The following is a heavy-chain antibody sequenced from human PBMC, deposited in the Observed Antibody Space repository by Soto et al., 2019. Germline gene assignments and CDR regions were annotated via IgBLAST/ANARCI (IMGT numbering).Heavy chain of an antibody. V-gene: IGHV4-38-2*01. CDR3: ARAGMPTVSSKLFDW. J-gene: IGHJ4*02. Sequence: KPSETLSLTCGVSGYSIRSGHYWGWIRQPPGKGLEWIGRIYQSGSTNYNPSFKSRVTMSVDTSKNQFSLNLTSVTAADTAIYYCARAGMPTVSSKLFDWWGQGTLVTVSS. CDR1: GYSIRSGHY. CDR2: IYQSGST. D-gene: IGHD4-17*01.